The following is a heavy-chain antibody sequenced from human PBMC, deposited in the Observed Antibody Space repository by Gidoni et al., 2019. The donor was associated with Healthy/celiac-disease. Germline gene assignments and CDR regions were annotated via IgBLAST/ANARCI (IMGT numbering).Heavy chain of an antibody. J-gene: IGHJ3*02. V-gene: IGHV3-7*05. D-gene: IGHD3-3*01. CDR2: IKQDGSEK. CDR1: GFTFSSYW. Sequence: EVQLVESGGGLVQPGGSLRLSCAASGFTFSSYWMSWVRQAPGKGLEWVANIKQDGSEKYYVDSVKGRFTISRDNAKNSLYLQMNSLRAEDTAVYYCARVLEWLFHDAFDIWGQGTMVTVSS. CDR3: ARVLEWLFHDAFDI.